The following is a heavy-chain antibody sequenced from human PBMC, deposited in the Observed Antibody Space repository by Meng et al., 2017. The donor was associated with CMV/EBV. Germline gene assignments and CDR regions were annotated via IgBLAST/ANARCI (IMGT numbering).Heavy chain of an antibody. V-gene: IGHV3-49*04. CDR3: TRDDCSSTSCYGVLYYYGMDV. CDR2: IRSKAYGGTT. Sequence: GESLKISCTASGFTFGDYAMSWVRQAPGKGPEWVGFIRSKAYGGTTEYAASVKGRFTISRDDSKSIAYLQMNSLKTEDTAVYYCTRDDCSSTSCYGVLYYYGMDVWGQGTTVTVSS. CDR1: GFTFGDYA. J-gene: IGHJ6*02. D-gene: IGHD2-2*01.